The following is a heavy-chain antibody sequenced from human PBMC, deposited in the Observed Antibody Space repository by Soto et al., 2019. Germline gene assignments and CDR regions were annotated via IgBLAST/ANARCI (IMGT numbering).Heavy chain of an antibody. D-gene: IGHD5-18*01. CDR3: ARDQYSYGRRWYYYYGMDV. CDR1: GFTFSSYS. CDR2: ISSSSSTI. V-gene: IGHV3-48*02. J-gene: IGHJ6*02. Sequence: RLSCAASGFTFSSYSMNWVRQAPGKGLEWVSYISSSSSTIYYADSVKGRFTISRDNAKNSLYLQMNSLRDEDTAVYYCARDQYSYGRRWYYYYGMDVWGQGTTVTVSS.